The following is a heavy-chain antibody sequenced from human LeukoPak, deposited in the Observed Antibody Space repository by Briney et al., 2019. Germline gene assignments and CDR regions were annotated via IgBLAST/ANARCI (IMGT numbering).Heavy chain of an antibody. CDR3: ARDPRWSDNGSGSYGDY. J-gene: IGHJ4*02. CDR1: GFTFDDYG. V-gene: IGHV3-20*04. Sequence: PGGSLRLSCAASGFTFDDYGMSWVRQAPGKGLEWVSGINWNGGSTGYADSVKGRFTISRDNAKNSLYLQMNSLRAEDTALYYCARDPRWSDNGSGSYGDYWGQGTLVTVSS. D-gene: IGHD3-10*01. CDR2: INWNGGST.